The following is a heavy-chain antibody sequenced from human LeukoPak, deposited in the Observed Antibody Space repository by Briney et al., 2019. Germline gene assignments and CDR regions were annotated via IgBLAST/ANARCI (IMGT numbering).Heavy chain of an antibody. CDR2: INSNSGGT. D-gene: IGHD4-17*01. CDR3: ARANDYGDYGFVF. Sequence: GASVKVSCKASGYSFTGYYLHWVRQAPGQGLEWMGWINSNSGGTNYAQKSQGRVTMTRDTSITTAYMELRRPRSDDTAVYYCARANDYGDYGFVFWGQGTLVTVSS. CDR1: GYSFTGYY. V-gene: IGHV1-2*02. J-gene: IGHJ4*02.